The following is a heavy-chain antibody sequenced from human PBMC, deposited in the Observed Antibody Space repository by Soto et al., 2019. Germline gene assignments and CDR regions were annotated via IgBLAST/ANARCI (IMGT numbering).Heavy chain of an antibody. V-gene: IGHV4-34*01. D-gene: IGHD6-13*01. Sequence: QVQLQQWGAGLLKPSETLSLTCAVYGGSFSGYYWSWIRQPPGKGLEWIGEINHSGSTNYIPSLKCRVTISVDTSKNQFSLKLSSVTAADTAVYYCARGFSLVPVSSSSNWFDPWGQGTLVTVSS. CDR1: GGSFSGYY. CDR2: INHSGST. J-gene: IGHJ5*02. CDR3: ARGFSLVPVSSSSNWFDP.